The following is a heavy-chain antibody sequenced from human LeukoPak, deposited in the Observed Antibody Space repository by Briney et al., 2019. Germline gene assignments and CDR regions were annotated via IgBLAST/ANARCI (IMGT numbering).Heavy chain of an antibody. Sequence: GESLKISCKGSGYRFTSYWIGWVRQMPGKGLEWMGIIYPGDSDTRYSPTFQGQVTISADKSISTAYLQWSSLKASDTAMYYCARALRYCSSTSCSFDYWGQGTLVTVSS. J-gene: IGHJ4*02. CDR2: IYPGDSDT. CDR3: ARALRYCSSTSCSFDY. D-gene: IGHD2-2*01. V-gene: IGHV5-51*01. CDR1: GYRFTSYW.